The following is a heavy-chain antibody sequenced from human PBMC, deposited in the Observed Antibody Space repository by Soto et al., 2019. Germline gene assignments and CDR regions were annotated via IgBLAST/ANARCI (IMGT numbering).Heavy chain of an antibody. CDR3: AREYRSSHDTPFYYYGMDV. J-gene: IGHJ6*02. CDR1: GDSVSSNSAA. CDR2: TYYRSKWYN. D-gene: IGHD6-6*01. Sequence: SQTLSLTCAISGDSVSSNSAAWNWIRQSPSRGLEWLGRTYYRSKWYNDYAVSVKSRITINPDTSKNQFSLQLNSVTPEDTAVYYCAREYRSSHDTPFYYYGMDVWGQGTTVTVYS. V-gene: IGHV6-1*01.